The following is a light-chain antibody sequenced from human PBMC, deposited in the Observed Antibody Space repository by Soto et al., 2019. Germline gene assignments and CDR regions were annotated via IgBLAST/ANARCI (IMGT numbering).Light chain of an antibody. V-gene: IGKV1-39*01. CDR1: QTITSH. CDR2: AAS. J-gene: IGKJ1*01. CDR3: QQSYTTPLT. Sequence: DIQMTQSPSSVSPSVGDRVTITCRASQTITSHLNWYQQKPGKAPKLLINAASSLRSGVPSRFSGSGSGTDFTLTISSLQPEDFATYYCQQSYTTPLTFCRGTQVEVK.